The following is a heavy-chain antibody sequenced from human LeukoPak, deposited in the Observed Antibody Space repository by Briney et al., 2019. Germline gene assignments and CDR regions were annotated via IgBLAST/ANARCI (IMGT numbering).Heavy chain of an antibody. J-gene: IGHJ6*02. CDR1: GFTFSSYA. D-gene: IGHD6-13*01. CDR3: AKDLIAAAGPEDYYYYGMDV. Sequence: GGSLRLSCAASGFTFSSYAMGWVRQAPGKGLEWVSAISGSGGSTYYADSVKGRFTISRDNSKNTLYLQMNSLRAEDTAVYYCAKDLIAAAGPEDYYYYGMDVWGQGTTVTVSS. CDR2: ISGSGGST. V-gene: IGHV3-23*01.